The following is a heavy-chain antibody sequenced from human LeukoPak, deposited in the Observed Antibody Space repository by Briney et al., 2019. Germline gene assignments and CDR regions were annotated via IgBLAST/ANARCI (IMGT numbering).Heavy chain of an antibody. CDR3: AKERAKFTSPANI. J-gene: IGHJ3*02. CDR1: GFTFSSYA. V-gene: IGHV3-23*01. CDR2: ISGSGGST. Sequence: HPGGPLRLSCAASGFTFSSYAMSWVRQAPGKGLEWVSAISGSGGSTYYADSVKGRFTISRGNSKNTLYLQMNSLRAEDTAVYYCAKERAKFTSPANIWGQGTMVTVSS.